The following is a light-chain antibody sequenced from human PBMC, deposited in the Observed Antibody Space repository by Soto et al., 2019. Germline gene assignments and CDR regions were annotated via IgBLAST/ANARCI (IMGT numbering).Light chain of an antibody. J-gene: IGKJ1*01. CDR2: DAS. CDR1: RSVSSY. V-gene: IGKV3-11*01. Sequence: EIVLTQSPATLSLSPGESATLSCRATRSVSSYLAWYQQKPGQAPRLLIYDASSRPTDIPARFSGSGSGTDFTLTISSLEPEDFAVYYCQQYGSSRTFGQGTKVDIK. CDR3: QQYGSSRT.